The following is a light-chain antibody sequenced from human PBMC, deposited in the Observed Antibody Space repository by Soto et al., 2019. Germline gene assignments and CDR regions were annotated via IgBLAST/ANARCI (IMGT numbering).Light chain of an antibody. CDR1: QDISNY. CDR2: DAS. Sequence: SVGARDSITCQSSQDISNYLNWYQQKPGKAPKLLIYDASNLETGVPSRFSGSGPGTEFTFTISSLQSDDFATYYCVQAYTYPWTFARGTKVAIK. V-gene: IGKV1-33*01. CDR3: VQAYTYPWT. J-gene: IGKJ1*01.